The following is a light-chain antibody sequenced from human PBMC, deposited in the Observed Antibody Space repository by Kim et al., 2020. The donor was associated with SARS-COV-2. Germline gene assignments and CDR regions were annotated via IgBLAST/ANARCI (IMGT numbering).Light chain of an antibody. CDR3: HHRANWSALT. CDR1: QNISRY. V-gene: IGKV3-11*01. Sequence: EIVLTQSPATLSFSPGDRATLSCRASQNISRYFVCYHQKNRQDPTRLVYEVYNSAAGVTARFSGNGTGTDYTLTTTSLVPDDVVVYYYHHRANWSALTFGGGTKVDIK. CDR2: EVY. J-gene: IGKJ4*01.